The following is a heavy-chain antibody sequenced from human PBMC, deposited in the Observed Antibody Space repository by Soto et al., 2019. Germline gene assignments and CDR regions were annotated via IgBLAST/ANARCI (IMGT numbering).Heavy chain of an antibody. J-gene: IGHJ4*02. CDR1: GFTFSTYA. CDR2: VSASGLNT. CDR3: AKARPRRTSGYFFEY. Sequence: EVQLLESGGKLVQPGGSLTLSCAASGFTFSTYAMAWVRQAPGKGLEWVSGVSASGLNTDYADPVKGRFYISRDNSKNTVSLHMNSLRAADTALYYCAKARPRRTSGYFFEYWGQGTPVTVSS. D-gene: IGHD1-1*01. V-gene: IGHV3-23*01.